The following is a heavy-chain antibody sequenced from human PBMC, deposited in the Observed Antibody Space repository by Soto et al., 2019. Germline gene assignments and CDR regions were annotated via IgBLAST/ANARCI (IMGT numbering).Heavy chain of an antibody. D-gene: IGHD3-10*01. CDR3: ARSRGLYGSGSYPRDAFDI. J-gene: IGHJ3*02. Sequence: SVKVSCKASGGTFSSYAISWVRQAPGQGLEWMGGIIPIFGTANYAQKFQGRVTITADESTSTAYMELGSLRSEDTAVYYCARSRGLYGSGSYPRDAFDIWGQGTMVTVSS. CDR1: GGTFSSYA. V-gene: IGHV1-69*13. CDR2: IIPIFGTA.